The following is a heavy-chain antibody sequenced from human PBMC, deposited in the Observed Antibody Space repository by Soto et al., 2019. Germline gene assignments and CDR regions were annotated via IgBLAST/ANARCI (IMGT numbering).Heavy chain of an antibody. D-gene: IGHD2-15*01. Sequence: QVQLVQSGAEVKKPGASVKVSCKASGYTFTSYAMHWVRQAPGQRLEWMGWINAGNGNTKYSQKCQGRVTITRGTSASTAYMEVSSLRSEDTAVYYCASEYYSGGSGPLFDGMDVWGQGTTVTVSS. V-gene: IGHV1-3*01. CDR1: GYTFTSYA. J-gene: IGHJ6*02. CDR2: INAGNGNT. CDR3: ASEYYSGGSGPLFDGMDV.